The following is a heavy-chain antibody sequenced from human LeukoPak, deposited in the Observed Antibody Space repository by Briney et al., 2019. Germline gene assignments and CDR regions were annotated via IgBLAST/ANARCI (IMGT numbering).Heavy chain of an antibody. Sequence: PGGSLRLSCSASRFTFSSYTMNWVRQGPGKGREWVSSIDPSSTYIYYADSVKGRFTISRDNAQNSLYLQMNSLRAEDTAVYYCTRGSYGDYEYWGQGTLVTVSS. CDR1: RFTFSSYT. CDR2: IDPSSTYI. CDR3: TRGSYGDYEY. J-gene: IGHJ4*02. V-gene: IGHV3-21*01. D-gene: IGHD4-17*01.